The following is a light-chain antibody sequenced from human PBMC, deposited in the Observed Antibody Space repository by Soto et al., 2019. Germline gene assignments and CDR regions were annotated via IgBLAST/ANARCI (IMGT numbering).Light chain of an antibody. CDR1: NIGSKS. V-gene: IGLV3-21*02. Sequence: SSALTQAPSVSVAPGQTARIGCGGDNIGSKSVHWYQQRPGQAPVLVVYADSDRPSGIPERFSGSNPGNTATLTISRVEAGDEADYYCQVWDYDTDHVVFGPGTKVTVL. CDR3: QVWDYDTDHVV. J-gene: IGLJ1*01. CDR2: ADS.